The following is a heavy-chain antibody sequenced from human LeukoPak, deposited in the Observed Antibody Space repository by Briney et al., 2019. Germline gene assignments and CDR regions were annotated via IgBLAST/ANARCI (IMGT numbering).Heavy chain of an antibody. D-gene: IGHD3-22*01. J-gene: IGHJ4*02. Sequence: PSETLSLTCTVSGGSISSYYWSWIRQPPGKGLEWIGYIYYSGSTNYNPSLKSRVTISVDTSKNQFSLKLSSVTAADTAVYYCARAYYDSSGYYPDYWGQGTLVTVSS. CDR1: GGSISSYY. V-gene: IGHV4-59*01. CDR3: ARAYYDSSGYYPDY. CDR2: IYYSGST.